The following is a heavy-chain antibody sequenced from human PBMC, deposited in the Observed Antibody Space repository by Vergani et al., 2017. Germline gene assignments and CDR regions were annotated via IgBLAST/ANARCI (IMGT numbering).Heavy chain of an antibody. D-gene: IGHD4-11*01. CDR1: GGTFSSYT. J-gene: IGHJ4*02. Sequence: QVQLVQSGAEVKKPGSSVKVSCKASGGTFSSYTISWVRQAPGQGLEWMGRIIPILGIANYAQKFQGRVTITEDKATSTAYMELSSLRSEDTAVYYCARDPTTVTTGDYWGQGTLVTVSS. CDR3: ARDPTTVTTGDY. CDR2: IIPILGIA. V-gene: IGHV1-69*08.